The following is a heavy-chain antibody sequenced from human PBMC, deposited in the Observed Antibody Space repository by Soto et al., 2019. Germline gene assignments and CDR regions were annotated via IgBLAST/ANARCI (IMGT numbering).Heavy chain of an antibody. CDR1: GGSISSYY. D-gene: IGHD6-13*01. CDR2: IYYSGST. CDR3: ARGEEGSSWNEYFQH. Sequence: PSETLSLTCTVSGGSISSYYWSWIRQPPGKGLEWIGYIYYSGSTNYNPSLKSRVTISVDTSKNQFSLKLSSVTAADTAVYYCARGEEGSSWNEYFQHWGQGTLVTVSS. V-gene: IGHV4-59*01. J-gene: IGHJ1*01.